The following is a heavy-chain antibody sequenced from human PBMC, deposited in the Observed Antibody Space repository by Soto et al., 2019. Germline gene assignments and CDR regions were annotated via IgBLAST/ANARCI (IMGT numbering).Heavy chain of an antibody. J-gene: IGHJ4*02. CDR3: ARAVAVPADFDY. D-gene: IGHD6-19*01. V-gene: IGHV1-3*04. CDR2: INIGSGNT. CDR1: GYAFSSYA. Sequence: ASVKVSCKASGYAFSSYAMHWVRQAPGQRLEWMGWINIGSGNTKYSQNFQDRITISRDTSASTAYMELSSLRSEDTAVYYCARAVAVPADFDYWGQGTLVTVSS.